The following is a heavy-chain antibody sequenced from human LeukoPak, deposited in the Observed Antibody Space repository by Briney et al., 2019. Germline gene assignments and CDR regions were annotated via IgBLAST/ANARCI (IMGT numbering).Heavy chain of an antibody. Sequence: GGSLRLSCAASGFTFSSYAMSWVRQAPGKGLEWVSSISSSSSYIYYADSVKGRFTISRDNAKNSLYLQMNSLRAEDTAVYYCASSYYDFWSGYSDYWGQGTLVTVSS. D-gene: IGHD3-3*01. CDR1: GFTFSSYA. J-gene: IGHJ4*02. CDR2: ISSSSSYI. V-gene: IGHV3-21*01. CDR3: ASSYYDFWSGYSDY.